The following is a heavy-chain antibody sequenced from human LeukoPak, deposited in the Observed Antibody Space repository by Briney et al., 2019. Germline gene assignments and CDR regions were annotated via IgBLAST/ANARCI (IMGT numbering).Heavy chain of an antibody. CDR1: GFTFDGYA. CDR3: AKDGRSSGWPFDY. J-gene: IGHJ4*02. V-gene: IGHV3-9*01. D-gene: IGHD6-19*01. CDR2: ISWNSGSI. Sequence: GGSLRLSCAASGFTFDGYAMHWVRQAPGKGLEWVSGISWNSGSIGYADSVKGRFTISRDNAKNSLYLQMNSLRAEDTALYYCAKDGRSSGWPFDYWGQGTLVTVSS.